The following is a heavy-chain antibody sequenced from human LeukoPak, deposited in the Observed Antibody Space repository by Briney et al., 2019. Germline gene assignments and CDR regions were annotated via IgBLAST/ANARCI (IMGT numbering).Heavy chain of an antibody. J-gene: IGHJ4*02. CDR2: IYPGDSDT. D-gene: IGHD4-17*01. V-gene: IGHV5-51*01. Sequence: GESLKISCKGSGYSFTSYWIGWVRQMPGKGLEWMGIIYPGDSDTRYSPSFQGLVTISADKSISTAYLQWSSLKASDTAMYYCATREDYGDIYFDYWGQGTLVTVSS. CDR1: GYSFTSYW. CDR3: ATREDYGDIYFDY.